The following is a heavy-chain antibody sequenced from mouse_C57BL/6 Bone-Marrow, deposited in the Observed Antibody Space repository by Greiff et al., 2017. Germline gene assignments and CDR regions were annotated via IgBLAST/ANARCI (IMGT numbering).Heavy chain of an antibody. J-gene: IGHJ3*01. D-gene: IGHD2-5*01. Sequence: VKLQQPGAELVKPGASVKLSCKASGYTFTSYWMHWVKQRPGRGLEWIGRIDPNSGGTKYNEKFKSKATLTVDKPSSTAYMQLSSLTSEDSAVYYCARSGDYYSNYLAWFAYWGQGTLVTVSA. CDR3: ARSGDYYSNYLAWFAY. V-gene: IGHV1-72*01. CDR1: GYTFTSYW. CDR2: IDPNSGGT.